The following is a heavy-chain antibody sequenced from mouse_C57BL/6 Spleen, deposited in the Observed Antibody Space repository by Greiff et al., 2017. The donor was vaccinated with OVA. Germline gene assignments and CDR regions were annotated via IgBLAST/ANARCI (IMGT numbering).Heavy chain of an antibody. CDR1: GFNIKDYY. V-gene: IGHV14-2*01. CDR3: ARGDDYAMDY. CDR2: IDPEDGET. Sequence: EVQLQQSGAELVKPGASVKLSCTASGFNIKDYYMHWVKQRTEQGLEWIGRIDPEDGETQYAPKFQGKATITADTSSNTAYLQLSSLTSEDTAVYYCARGDDYAMDYWGQGTSVTVSS. D-gene: IGHD3-3*01. J-gene: IGHJ4*01.